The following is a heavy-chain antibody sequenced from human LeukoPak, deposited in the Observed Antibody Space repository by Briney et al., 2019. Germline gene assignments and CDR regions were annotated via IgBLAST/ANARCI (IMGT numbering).Heavy chain of an antibody. CDR1: GGSISSYY. V-gene: IGHV4-59*01. D-gene: IGHD6-19*01. CDR2: IYYSGST. J-gene: IGHJ4*02. Sequence: PSETLSLTCTVSGGSISSYYWSWIRQPPGKGLEWIGYIYYSGSTNYNPSLKSRVTISVDTSKNQFSLKLSSVTAADTAVYYCARASASSGRWGDYWGQGTLVTVSS. CDR3: ARASASSGRWGDY.